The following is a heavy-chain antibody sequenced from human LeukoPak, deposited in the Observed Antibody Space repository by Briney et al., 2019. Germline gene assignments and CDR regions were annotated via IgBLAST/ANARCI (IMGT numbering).Heavy chain of an antibody. CDR2: VESDASRT. Sequence: GRSLRLSWVASGFTLSDHWMYCVRQGPSSGLAPVSLVESDASRTTYADSVKGRFTISRDDAKNTMYLQMNSLRVEDTAVYYCVKGGHKLDIQTTHYYYGLDVWGQGTTVAVS. CDR3: VKGGHKLDIQTTHYYYGLDV. V-gene: IGHV3-74*03. D-gene: IGHD5-12*01. J-gene: IGHJ6*02. CDR1: GFTLSDHW.